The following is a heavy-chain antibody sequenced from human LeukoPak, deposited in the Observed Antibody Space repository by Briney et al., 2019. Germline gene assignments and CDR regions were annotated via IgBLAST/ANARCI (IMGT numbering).Heavy chain of an antibody. Sequence: GGSLRLSCAASGFIFTGYDMHWVRQAPGRGLEWVAIIRYDGSKTDYADSVKGRITISRDNPKNTLYLEMKSLRAEDTAVYYCAKDSSRYYMDVWGKGTTVTVSS. J-gene: IGHJ6*03. CDR3: AKDSSRYYMDV. V-gene: IGHV3-30*02. CDR1: GFIFTGYD. CDR2: IRYDGSKT.